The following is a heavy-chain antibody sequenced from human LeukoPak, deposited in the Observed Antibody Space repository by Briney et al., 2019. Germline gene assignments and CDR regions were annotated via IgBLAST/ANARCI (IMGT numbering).Heavy chain of an antibody. CDR2: ISGSGGST. D-gene: IGHD3-3*01. V-gene: IGHV3-23*01. CDR3: AKDTVRYDFWSGYSAFDY. J-gene: IGHJ4*02. Sequence: GGSLRLSCAASGFTFSSYAMSWVRQAPGKGLEWVSAISGSGGSTYYADSVKGRFTISRDNSKNTLYLQMNSLRAEDTAVYYCAKDTVRYDFWSGYSAFDYWGQGTLVTVSS. CDR1: GFTFSSYA.